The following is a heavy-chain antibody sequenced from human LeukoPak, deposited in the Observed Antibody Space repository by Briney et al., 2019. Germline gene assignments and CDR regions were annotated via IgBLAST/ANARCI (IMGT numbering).Heavy chain of an antibody. Sequence: SGTLSLTCTDSGGSISNRSYYWGWIRQPPGKGLEWIGSIYYSGSTYYNPSLKSRVTISVETSKNQFSLKLSSVHAADTAVYYCARLSELSSFFTTYYYYYMDVWGKGTTVTVSS. CDR3: ARLSELSSFFTTYYYYYMDV. D-gene: IGHD3-22*01. CDR1: GGSISNRSYY. V-gene: IGHV4-39*01. J-gene: IGHJ6*03. CDR2: IYYSGST.